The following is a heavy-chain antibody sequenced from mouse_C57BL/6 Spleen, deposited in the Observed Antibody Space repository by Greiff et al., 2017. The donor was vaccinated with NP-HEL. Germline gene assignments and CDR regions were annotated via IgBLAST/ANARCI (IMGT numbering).Heavy chain of an antibody. CDR3: ARGEDYDWYFDV. CDR2: ISYDGSN. CDR1: GYSITSGYY. D-gene: IGHD2-4*01. J-gene: IGHJ1*03. V-gene: IGHV3-6*01. Sequence: EVQLQESGPGLVKPSQSLSLTCSVTGYSITSGYYWNWIRQFPGNKLEWMGYISYDGSNNYNPSLKNRISITRDTSKNQFFLKLNSVTTEDTATYYCARGEDYDWYFDVWGTGTTVTVSS.